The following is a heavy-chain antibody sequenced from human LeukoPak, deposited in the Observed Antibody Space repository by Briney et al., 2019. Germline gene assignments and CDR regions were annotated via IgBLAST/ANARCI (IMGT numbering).Heavy chain of an antibody. CDR2: IYPGGSDT. D-gene: IGHD2-2*01. J-gene: IGHJ3*02. CDR1: GYSFTSYW. CDR3: ARRVGGYCSSTSCYSASTYDAFDI. Sequence: GESLKISCKGSGYSFTSYWIGWVREMPGKGLEWMGIIYPGGSDTRYSPSFQGQVTISADKSISTAYLQWSSLKASDTAMYYCARRVGGYCSSTSCYSASTYDAFDIWGQGTMVTVSS. V-gene: IGHV5-51*01.